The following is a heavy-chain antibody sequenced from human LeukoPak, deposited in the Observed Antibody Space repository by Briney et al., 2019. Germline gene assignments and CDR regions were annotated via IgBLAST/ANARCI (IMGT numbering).Heavy chain of an antibody. D-gene: IGHD2-8*01. CDR3: ARLRAGVYFDY. J-gene: IGHJ4*02. Sequence: GGSLRLSCAASGFSFSSYSMNWVRQAPGKGLEWVSYISGSSSTIFSADSVKGRFTISRDNAKNSLSLQMNSLRDEDTAAYYCARLRAGVYFDYWGQGTLVTVSS. CDR2: ISGSSSTI. V-gene: IGHV3-48*02. CDR1: GFSFSSYS.